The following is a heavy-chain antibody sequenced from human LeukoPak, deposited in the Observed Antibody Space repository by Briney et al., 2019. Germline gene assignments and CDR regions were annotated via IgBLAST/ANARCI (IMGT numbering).Heavy chain of an antibody. J-gene: IGHJ5*02. Sequence: GGSLRLSCAASGFTFSSYWMSWVRQAPGKGLEGVANIKQDGSEKYYVDSVKGRFTISRDNAKNSLYLQMNSLRAEDTAVYYCARVTSLSWGWGDANWFDPWGQGTLVTVSS. D-gene: IGHD3-10*01. V-gene: IGHV3-7*01. CDR3: ARVTSLSWGWGDANWFDP. CDR1: GFTFSSYW. CDR2: IKQDGSEK.